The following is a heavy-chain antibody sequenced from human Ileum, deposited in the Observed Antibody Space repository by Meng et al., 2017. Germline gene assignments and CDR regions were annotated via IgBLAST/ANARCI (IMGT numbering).Heavy chain of an antibody. D-gene: IGHD4-23*01. Sequence: GRLQGSGPGLVKPSGTLSLPCAVSSGSITSDTYWSWVRLPPGKGLEWIGQISHSGSTFYNPSLKSRVTMSVDKSKSQFSLMLTSVTAADTAVYYCARHGGYYQGFWGQGTLVTVSS. CDR1: SGSITSDTY. J-gene: IGHJ4*02. CDR2: ISHSGST. V-gene: IGHV4-4*02. CDR3: ARHGGYYQGF.